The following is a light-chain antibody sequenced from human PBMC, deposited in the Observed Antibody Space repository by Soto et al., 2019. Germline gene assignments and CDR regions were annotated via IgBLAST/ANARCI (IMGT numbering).Light chain of an antibody. Sequence: DIQMTQSPSSLSASVGDGVTITCRASQYISSYLNWYSQKPGKAPKLLIYAASSLQSGVPSRFSGSESGTEFTLIISGLQPEDYATYYCQQTYSTQTFGQGTKVDIK. V-gene: IGKV1-39*01. CDR3: QQTYSTQT. CDR1: QYISSY. J-gene: IGKJ1*01. CDR2: AAS.